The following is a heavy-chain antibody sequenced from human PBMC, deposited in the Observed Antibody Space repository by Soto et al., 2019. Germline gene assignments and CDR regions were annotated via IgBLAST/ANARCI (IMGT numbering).Heavy chain of an antibody. V-gene: IGHV1-46*03. Sequence: QVQLVQSGAEVKKPGASVKVSCKASGYTFTSYYMHWVRQAPGQGLEWMGIINPSGGSTSYEQKSHWRVNMTRDTSTSTVYRELSSLRSEDTAVDYCARASIKTPYSSSWYIWYFDLWGRGTLVTVSS. D-gene: IGHD6-13*01. CDR1: GYTFTSYY. CDR3: ARASIKTPYSSSWYIWYFDL. CDR2: INPSGGST. J-gene: IGHJ2*01.